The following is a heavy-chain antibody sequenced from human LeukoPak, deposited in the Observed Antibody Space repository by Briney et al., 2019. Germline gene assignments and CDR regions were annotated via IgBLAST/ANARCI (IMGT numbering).Heavy chain of an antibody. CDR1: GYTFTSYV. CDR3: ARSKPRGYYYYYYGMDV. CDR2: ISAYNGNT. V-gene: IGHV1-18*01. D-gene: IGHD3-10*01. J-gene: IGHJ6*02. Sequence: GASVKVSCKASGYTFTSYVISWVRQAPGQGLEWMGWISAYNGNTNYAQKLQGRVTMTTDTSTSTAYMELRSLRSDDTAVYYCARSKPRGYYYYYYGMDVWGQGTTVTVSS.